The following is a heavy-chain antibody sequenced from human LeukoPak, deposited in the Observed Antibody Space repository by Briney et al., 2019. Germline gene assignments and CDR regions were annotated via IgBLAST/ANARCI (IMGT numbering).Heavy chain of an antibody. Sequence: GGSLRLSCAASGFTFSSYAMSWVRQAPGRGLEWVPAISGSGGSTYYADSVKGRFTISRDNSKNTLYLQMNSLRAEDTAVYYCTSRLYVSGTYGDYWGQGTLVTVSS. CDR2: ISGSGGST. D-gene: IGHD3-10*01. V-gene: IGHV3-23*01. CDR3: TSRLYVSGTYGDY. J-gene: IGHJ4*02. CDR1: GFTFSSYA.